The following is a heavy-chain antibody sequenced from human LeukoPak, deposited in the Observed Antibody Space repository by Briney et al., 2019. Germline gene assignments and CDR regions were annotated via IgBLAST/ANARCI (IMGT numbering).Heavy chain of an antibody. V-gene: IGHV4-31*03. J-gene: IGHJ4*02. CDR3: ARDPTGAFPDY. Sequence: SETLSLTCTVSGVSISSGGYYWSWIRQHPGKGLEWIGYICYSGSTYYNPSLKSRLTISVDTSKNQFSLKLSSVTAADTAVYYCARDPTGAFPDYWGQGTLVTVSS. CDR1: GVSISSGGYY. CDR2: ICYSGST. D-gene: IGHD7-27*01.